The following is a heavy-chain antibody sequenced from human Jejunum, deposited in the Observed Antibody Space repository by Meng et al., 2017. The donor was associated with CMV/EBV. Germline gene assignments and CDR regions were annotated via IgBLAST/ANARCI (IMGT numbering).Heavy chain of an antibody. V-gene: IGHV1-18*01. D-gene: IGHD6-19*01. CDR3: ARDPSNTSGRYAYFDY. Sequence: QHQRMRAGAEVKKPGASVRVSCKASGYPFTHHGISWIRQAPGQGLEWMGWISCYNGDTNYAQKFQGRVTMTTDTSASTAYMDLRSLRSDDTAVYYCARDPSNTSGRYAYFDYWGQGTLVTVSS. CDR2: ISCYNGDT. CDR1: GYPFTHHG. J-gene: IGHJ4*02.